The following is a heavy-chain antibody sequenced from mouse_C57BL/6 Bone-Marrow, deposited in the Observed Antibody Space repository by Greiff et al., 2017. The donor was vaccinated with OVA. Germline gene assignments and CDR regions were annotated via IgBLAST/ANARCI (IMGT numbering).Heavy chain of an antibody. CDR1: GFTFSSYA. V-gene: IGHV5-4*03. J-gene: IGHJ3*01. Sequence: EVKLVESGGGLVKPGGSLKLSCAASGFTFSSYAMSWVRQTPEKRLEWVATISDGGSYTYYPDNVKGRFTISRDNAKNNLYLQMSHLKSEDTAMYYCARSSLLWLRRAYWGQGTLVTVSA. D-gene: IGHD2-2*01. CDR2: ISDGGSYT. CDR3: ARSSLLWLRRAY.